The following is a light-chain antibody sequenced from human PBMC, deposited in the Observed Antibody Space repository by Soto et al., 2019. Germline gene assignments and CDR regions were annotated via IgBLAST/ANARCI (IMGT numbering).Light chain of an antibody. J-gene: IGLJ1*01. Sequence: QLVLTQSPSASASLGASVKLTCTLSSGHSSYAIAWHQQQPEKGPRYLMKLNSDGSHSKGDGIPDRFSGSSSGAERYLTIPSLQSEDEAADYCQTWGTGIQVFGTGTKLTVL. CDR1: SGHSSYA. CDR2: LNSDGSH. CDR3: QTWGTGIQV. V-gene: IGLV4-69*01.